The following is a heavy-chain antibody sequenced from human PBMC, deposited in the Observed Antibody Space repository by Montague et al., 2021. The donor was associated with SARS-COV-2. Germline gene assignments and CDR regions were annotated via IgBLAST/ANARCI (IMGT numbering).Heavy chain of an antibody. CDR2: KYYSGST. D-gene: IGHD3-3*01. Sequence: SETRSLTCTVSGASISSRSYYWGWIRQPPGKGLEWIGFKYYSGSTYYNPTLKSRVTISVDTSKNQFSLKLSSVTAADTAVYYCVTLPSRITIFGVVQGYYFDDWGQGTLVTVSS. CDR1: GASISSRSYY. J-gene: IGHJ4*02. V-gene: IGHV4-39*01. CDR3: VTLPSRITIFGVVQGYYFDD.